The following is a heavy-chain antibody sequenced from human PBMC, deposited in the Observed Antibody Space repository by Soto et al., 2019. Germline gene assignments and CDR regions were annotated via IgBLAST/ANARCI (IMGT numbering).Heavy chain of an antibody. CDR1: GFTFSSYA. CDR3: AKGNYYGYGSYYHFDY. J-gene: IGHJ4*02. Sequence: VGSLRLSCAASGFTFSSYAMSWVRQAPGKGLEWVSAISGSGGSTYYADSVKGRFTISRDNSKNALYLQMNSLRAEDTAVYYCAKGNYYGYGSYYHFDYCGQGTLVTVSS. V-gene: IGHV3-23*01. D-gene: IGHD3-10*01. CDR2: ISGSGGST.